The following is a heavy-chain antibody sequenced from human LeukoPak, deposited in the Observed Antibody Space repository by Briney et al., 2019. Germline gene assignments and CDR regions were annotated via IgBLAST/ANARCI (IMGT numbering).Heavy chain of an antibody. J-gene: IGHJ3*02. CDR2: INHSGST. D-gene: IGHD6-13*01. CDR3: ARVGGRAAAGTADAFDI. Sequence: SETLSLTCAVYGGSFSGYYWSWIRQPPGKGLEWIGEINHSGSTNYNPSLKSRVTISVDTSKNQFSLKLSSVTAADTAVYYCARVGGRAAAGTADAFDIWGQGTMVTVSS. V-gene: IGHV4-34*01. CDR1: GGSFSGYY.